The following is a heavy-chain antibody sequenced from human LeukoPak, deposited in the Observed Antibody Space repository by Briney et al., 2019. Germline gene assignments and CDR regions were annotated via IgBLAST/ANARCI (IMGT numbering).Heavy chain of an antibody. CDR1: GFTFSNYA. CDR2: ISYDGSNK. J-gene: IGHJ4*02. Sequence: PGGSLRLSCAASGFTFSNYAMHWVRQAPGKGLEWVAVISYDGSNKYYADSVKGRFTVSRDNSKNTLYLQMNSLRAEDTAVYYCANTYGTWGDFYWGQGTLVTVSS. CDR3: ANTYGTWGDFY. V-gene: IGHV3-30-3*01. D-gene: IGHD5-18*01.